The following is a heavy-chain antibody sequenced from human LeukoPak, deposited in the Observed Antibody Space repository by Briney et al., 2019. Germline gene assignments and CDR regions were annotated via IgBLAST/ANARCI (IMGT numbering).Heavy chain of an antibody. CDR3: AKAGTAVTSGLGAFDI. CDR2: ISWNSGSI. Sequence: GGSLRLSCAASGFTFDDYAMHWVRQAPGKGLEWVSGISWNSGSIGYADSVKGRFTISRDNAKDSLYLQMNSLRAEDTALYYCAKAGTAVTSGLGAFDIWGQGTMVTVSS. D-gene: IGHD4-17*01. CDR1: GFTFDDYA. J-gene: IGHJ3*02. V-gene: IGHV3-9*01.